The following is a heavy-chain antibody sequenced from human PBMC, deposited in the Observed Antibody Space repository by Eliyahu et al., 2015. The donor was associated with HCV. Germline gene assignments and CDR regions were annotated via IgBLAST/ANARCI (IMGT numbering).Heavy chain of an antibody. D-gene: IGHD6-19*01. CDR2: IHYSGST. Sequence: QVQLQESGPGLVKPSETLSLTCXVSGGSIXXYYXXWXRQPPGXGLEWIGYIHYSGSTNYNPSLXXRVTISLDTSKNQFSLNLTSVTAADTAVYYCASGGGGIAVAGTGGWFDPWGQGTLVTFSS. J-gene: IGHJ5*02. V-gene: IGHV4-59*01. CDR3: ASGGGGIAVAGTGGWFDP. CDR1: GGSIXXYY.